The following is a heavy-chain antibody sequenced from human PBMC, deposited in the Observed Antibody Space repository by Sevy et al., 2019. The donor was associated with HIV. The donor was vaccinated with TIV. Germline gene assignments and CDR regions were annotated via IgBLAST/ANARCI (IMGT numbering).Heavy chain of an antibody. J-gene: IGHJ1*01. Sequence: GGSLRLSCTASGFTFRSYAMSWVRQAPGKGLEWVSAISGSGGSTYYADSVKGRFTISRDNSKNTLYLQMNSLRAEDTAVYYCATQHKAYYYDSSGYYGSEYSQHWGQGTLVTVSS. CDR2: ISGSGGST. CDR1: GFTFRSYA. D-gene: IGHD3-22*01. V-gene: IGHV3-23*01. CDR3: ATQHKAYYYDSSGYYGSEYSQH.